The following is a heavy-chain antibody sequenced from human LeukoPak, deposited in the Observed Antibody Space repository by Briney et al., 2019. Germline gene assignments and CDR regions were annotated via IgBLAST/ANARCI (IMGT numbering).Heavy chain of an antibody. J-gene: IGHJ6*03. CDR2: IIPIFGTA. CDR3: ARDSGDSSGYPYYYYYMDV. Sequence: GASVKVSCKASGGTFSSYAISWVRQAPGQGLEWMGGIIPIFGTANYAQKFQGRVTITADESTSTAYMELSSLRSEDTAVYYCARDSGDSSGYPYYYYYMDVWGKGTTVTISS. V-gene: IGHV1-69*13. CDR1: GGTFSSYA. D-gene: IGHD3-22*01.